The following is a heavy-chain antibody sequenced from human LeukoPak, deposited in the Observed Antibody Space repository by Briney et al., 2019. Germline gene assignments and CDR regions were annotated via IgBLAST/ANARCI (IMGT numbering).Heavy chain of an antibody. CDR3: ARDLGVSSSSTLDY. D-gene: IGHD6-6*01. CDR2: ISAYNGNT. V-gene: IGHV1-18*01. J-gene: IGHJ4*02. CDR1: GYTFTSYG. Sequence: GSVKVSCKASGYTFTSYGISWVRQGPGRGLEWMGWISAYNGNTNYAQKLQGRVTMTTDTSTSTAYMELRSLRSDDTAVYYCARDLGVSSSSTLDYWGQGTLVTVSS.